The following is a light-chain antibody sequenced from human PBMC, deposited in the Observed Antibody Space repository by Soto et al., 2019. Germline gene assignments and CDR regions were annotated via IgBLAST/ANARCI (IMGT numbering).Light chain of an antibody. J-gene: IGKJ1*01. CDR3: QQYESRQGT. Sequence: DIQMTQSPSTLSASVGDRVTITCRASQSTSGWVAWYQQKPGKAPKLLIYQASSLEDGVPSRFSGSGSVTEFTLTISSLQPDDVATYYCQQYESRQGTFGQGTKVEIK. V-gene: IGKV1-5*03. CDR1: QSTSGW. CDR2: QAS.